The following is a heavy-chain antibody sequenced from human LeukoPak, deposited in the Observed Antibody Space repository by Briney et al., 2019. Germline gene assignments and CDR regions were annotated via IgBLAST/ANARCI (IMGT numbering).Heavy chain of an antibody. CDR2: IFYNVSNK. Sequence: GRSLRLSCAASGFTFSSYGMHWVRQAPGKGLEWVAVIFYNVSNKYYADSVKGRFTLSRDNSKNTMYLQMNSLRAEDEAVYYCARVDSGRYGAIAFDIWGQGTMVTVSS. V-gene: IGHV3-33*01. CDR3: ARVDSGRYGAIAFDI. D-gene: IGHD6-19*01. CDR1: GFTFSSYG. J-gene: IGHJ3*02.